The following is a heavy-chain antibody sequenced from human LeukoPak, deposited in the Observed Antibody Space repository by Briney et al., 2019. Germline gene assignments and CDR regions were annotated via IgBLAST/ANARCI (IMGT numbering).Heavy chain of an antibody. D-gene: IGHD3-22*01. Sequence: SETLSLTCAVYGGSFSGYYWSWIRQPPGKGLEWIGEINHSGSTNYNPSLKSRVTISVDTSKDQFSLKLSSVTAADTAVYYCARGADHYYDSSGPNFDYWGQGTLVTVSS. CDR3: ARGADHYYDSSGPNFDY. CDR2: INHSGST. J-gene: IGHJ4*02. CDR1: GGSFSGYY. V-gene: IGHV4-34*01.